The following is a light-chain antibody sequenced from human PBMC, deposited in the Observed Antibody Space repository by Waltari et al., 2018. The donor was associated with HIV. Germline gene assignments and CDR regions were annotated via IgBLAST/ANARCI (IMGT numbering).Light chain of an antibody. J-gene: IGKJ1*01. CDR1: QSLSSN. CDR2: GAS. V-gene: IGKV3-15*01. Sequence: EVVMTQSPATLSVSPGERATLSCRASQSLSSNLVWYQQKPGQAPRLLIYGASTRATGIPARFSGSGSGTEFTLTISSLQSEDFAVYYCQQYSGTFGQGTKVEIK. CDR3: QQYSGT.